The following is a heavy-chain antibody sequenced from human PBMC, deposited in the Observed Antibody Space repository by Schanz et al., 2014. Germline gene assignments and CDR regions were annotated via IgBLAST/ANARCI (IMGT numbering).Heavy chain of an antibody. CDR2: ITDSGGST. J-gene: IGHJ3*02. CDR3: AKVGPYSGSLGAFDI. Sequence: EVQLLESGGGLVQPGGSLRLSCAASGFTFSSYAMSWVRQAPGKGLEWVSAITDSGGSTYYADSVKGRFTISRDNSKNTLYLQMNSLRAEDSVVYYCAKVGPYSGSLGAFDIWGQGKMVTVSS. CDR1: GFTFSSYA. D-gene: IGHD1-26*01. V-gene: IGHV3-23*01.